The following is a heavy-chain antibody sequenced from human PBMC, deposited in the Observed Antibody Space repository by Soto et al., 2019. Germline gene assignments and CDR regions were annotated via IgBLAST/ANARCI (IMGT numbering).Heavy chain of an antibody. D-gene: IGHD5-18*01. Sequence: SETLSLTCTVSGGSISSSSYYWGWIRQPPGKGLEWIGSIYYSGSTYYNPSLKSRVTISVDTSKNQFSLKLSSVTAADTAVYYCARLQGGLWFWYFDLWGRGTLVTVSS. CDR1: GGSISSSSYY. J-gene: IGHJ2*01. CDR3: ARLQGGLWFWYFDL. V-gene: IGHV4-39*01. CDR2: IYYSGST.